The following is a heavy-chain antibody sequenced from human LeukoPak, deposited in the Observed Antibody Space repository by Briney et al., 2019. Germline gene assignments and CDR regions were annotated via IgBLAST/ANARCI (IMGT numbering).Heavy chain of an antibody. Sequence: GASVKVSCMAAGYTFTSYGVSWVRQAPGQGREWMGWIIAYNGNTNYAQKLQGRVTMTTDTSTSTAYMELRSLRSDDTAVYYCATTIAAAGTSDYRGQGTLVTVSS. J-gene: IGHJ4*02. CDR3: ATTIAAAGTSDY. V-gene: IGHV1-18*04. CDR2: IIAYNGNT. D-gene: IGHD6-13*01. CDR1: GYTFTSYG.